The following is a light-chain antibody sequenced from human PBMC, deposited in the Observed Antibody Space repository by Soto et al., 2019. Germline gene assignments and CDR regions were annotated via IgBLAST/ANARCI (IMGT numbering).Light chain of an antibody. CDR2: EVS. Sequence: QSVLTQPASVFGSPGQSITTSCTGTSSDVGGYNFVSWYQQHPGKAPKLMIYEVSSRPSGVSNRFSGSKSGNTASLTISGLQPEDEADYYCSSYTTSSTLVFGTGTKVTVL. J-gene: IGLJ1*01. CDR1: SSDVGGYNF. CDR3: SSYTTSSTLV. V-gene: IGLV2-14*03.